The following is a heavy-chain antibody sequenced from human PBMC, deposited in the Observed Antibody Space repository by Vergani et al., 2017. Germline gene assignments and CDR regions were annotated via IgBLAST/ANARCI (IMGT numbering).Heavy chain of an antibody. D-gene: IGHD3-10*01. J-gene: IGHJ5*02. CDR3: AGILVLWFGDPPKGWFDP. V-gene: IGHV4-30-2*01. Sequence: QLQLQESGSGLVKPSQTLSLTCAVSGGSISSGGYSWSWIRQPPGKGLEWIGYIYHSGSTYYNPSLKSRVTISVDRSKNQLSLKLSSVTAADTAAYYCAGILVLWFGDPPKGWFDPWGQGTLVTVSS. CDR2: IYHSGST. CDR1: GGSISSGGYS.